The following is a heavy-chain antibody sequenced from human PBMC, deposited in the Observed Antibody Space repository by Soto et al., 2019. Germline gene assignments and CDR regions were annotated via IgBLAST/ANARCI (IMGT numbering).Heavy chain of an antibody. CDR3: AKDRGHIPVAAISGGGDFHI. D-gene: IGHD6-19*01. CDR1: GFTLSSYG. CDR2: ISYDGDDQ. V-gene: IGHV3-30*18. Sequence: QLVESGGGVVQPGTSLRLSCVASGFTLSSYGMQWVRQSPGQGLEWVAAISYDGDDQYYGASVRGRLTSSRDNSESTVSMPMNRLRADETGVYYAAKDRGHIPVAAISGGGDFHIWGRGTMVAVSS. J-gene: IGHJ3*02.